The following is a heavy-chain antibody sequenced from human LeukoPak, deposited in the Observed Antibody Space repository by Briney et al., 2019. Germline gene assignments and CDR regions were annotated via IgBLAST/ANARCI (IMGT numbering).Heavy chain of an antibody. D-gene: IGHD1-1*01. CDR1: GFTFSSYG. V-gene: IGHV3-30*18. J-gene: IGHJ6*03. CDR2: ISYDGTNK. Sequence: PGGSLRLSCGASGFTFSSYGMHWVRQAPGKGLEWVVVISYDGTNKYYADSVKGRFTISRDNSKNTLYLQMNSLRAEDTAVYYCAKATDVYYYCYYMDVWGKGTTVTVSS. CDR3: AKATDVYYYCYYMDV.